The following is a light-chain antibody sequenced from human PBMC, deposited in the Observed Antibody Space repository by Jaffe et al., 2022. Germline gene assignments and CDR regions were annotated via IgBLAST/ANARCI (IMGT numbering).Light chain of an antibody. CDR1: RNDVGGDKF. J-gene: IGLJ1*01. Sequence: QSALTQPPSASGSPGQSVTISCTGTRNDVGGDKFVSWYRQFPDKAPQILIYEVDQRHSGVSLRFSGSRSGNTASLTISGLQVEDEADYYCAAYAGTKILFGSGT. CDR3: AAYAGTKIL. V-gene: IGLV2-8*01. CDR2: EVD.